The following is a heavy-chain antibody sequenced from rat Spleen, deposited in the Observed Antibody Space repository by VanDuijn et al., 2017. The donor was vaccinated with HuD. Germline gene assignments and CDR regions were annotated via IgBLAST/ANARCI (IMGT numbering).Heavy chain of an antibody. CDR3: TTHGRYSVSY. Sequence: EVQLVESGGGLVQPGRSLKLSCVVSGFTFSNYDMAWVRQAPTKGLEWVASIGSDGISTYFRDTVKGRFTISRDNAESTLYLQMDSLRSEDTATYYCTTHGRYSVSYWGQGTLVTVSS. V-gene: IGHV5-20*01. CDR1: GFTFSNYD. J-gene: IGHJ3*01. CDR2: IGSDGIST. D-gene: IGHD1-11*01.